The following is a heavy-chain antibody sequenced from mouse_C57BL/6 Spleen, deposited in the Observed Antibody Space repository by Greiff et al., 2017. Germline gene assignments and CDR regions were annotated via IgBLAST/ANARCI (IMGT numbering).Heavy chain of an antibody. J-gene: IGHJ4*01. CDR2: ISSGGSYT. D-gene: IGHD2-4*01. V-gene: IGHV5-6*01. CDR3: ARHDYDVEYYAMDY. CDR1: GFTFSSYG. Sequence: EVHLVESGGDLVKPGGSLKLSCAASGFTFSSYGMSWVRQTPDKRLEWVATISSGGSYTYYPDSVKGRFIISRDNAKNTLYLQMSSLKSDDTAMYYYARHDYDVEYYAMDYWGQGTSVTVSS.